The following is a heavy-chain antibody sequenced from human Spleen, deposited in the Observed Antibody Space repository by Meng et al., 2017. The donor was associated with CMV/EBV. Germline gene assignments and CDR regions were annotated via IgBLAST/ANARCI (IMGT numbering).Heavy chain of an antibody. CDR2: INPSGGST. J-gene: IGHJ6*02. CDR3: ARDPRITIFGVVASWDYYGMDV. Sequence: ASVKVSCKASGYTFTSYYMHWVRQAPGQGLEWMGIINPSGGSTSYAQKFQGRVTMTRDTSTSTVYMELSSLRSEDTALYYCARDPRITIFGVVASWDYYGMDVWGQGTTVTVSS. D-gene: IGHD3-3*01. V-gene: IGHV1-46*01. CDR1: GYTFTSYY.